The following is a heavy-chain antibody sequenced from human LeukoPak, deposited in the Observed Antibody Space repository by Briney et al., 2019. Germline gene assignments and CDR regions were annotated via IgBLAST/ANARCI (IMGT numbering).Heavy chain of an antibody. CDR2: INSVGSST. Sequence: PGGSLRLSFSASVLTFGSYRMAPGRQAPGKGLVWVSRINSVGSSTDYADSVKGRFTMSRDDAKNTLFLQMSSLRAEDTAIYYYSGGLSVNWFDPWGQGTLVTVSS. V-gene: IGHV3-74*01. CDR1: VLTFGSYR. J-gene: IGHJ5*02. CDR3: SGGLSVNWFDP. D-gene: IGHD3-16*01.